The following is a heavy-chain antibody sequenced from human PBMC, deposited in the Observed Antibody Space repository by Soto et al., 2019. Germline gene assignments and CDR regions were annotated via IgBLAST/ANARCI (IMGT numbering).Heavy chain of an antibody. D-gene: IGHD3-10*01. CDR3: ERYFMVPVDFFDY. CDR1: NGSLSSNY. V-gene: IGHV4-59*01. CDR2: IYYSGST. Sequence: PSETLSLTCTVSNGSLSSNYWSWIRQSPGKGLEWIGNIYYSGSTNYNPSLKSRVTMSVDTSKNQFTLKLSSVTAADTGVYFCERYFMVPVDFFDYWGQGTLVTVSS. J-gene: IGHJ4*02.